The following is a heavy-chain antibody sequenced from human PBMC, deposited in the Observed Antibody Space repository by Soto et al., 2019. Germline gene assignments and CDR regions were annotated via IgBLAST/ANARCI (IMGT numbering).Heavy chain of an antibody. CDR2: INHSGST. J-gene: IGHJ6*02. D-gene: IGHD2-8*01. V-gene: IGHV4-34*01. Sequence: SETLSLTCAVYGGSFSGYYWSWIRQPPGKGLEWIGEINHSGSTNYNPSLKSRVTISVDTSKDQFSLKLSSVTAAAAAVYYCARFPHRGACTNGVCRAVNYYYYGMDVWGQGTTVTVSS. CDR1: GGSFSGYY. CDR3: ARFPHRGACTNGVCRAVNYYYYGMDV.